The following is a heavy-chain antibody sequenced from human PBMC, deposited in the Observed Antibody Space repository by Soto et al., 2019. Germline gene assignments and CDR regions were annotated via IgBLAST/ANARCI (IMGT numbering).Heavy chain of an antibody. J-gene: IGHJ4*02. Sequence: QVQLVQSGAEEKKPGASVKVSXKASGYTFTGYAMHWVRQAPGQRLEWMGWINAGNGNTKYSQKFQGRVTITSDTSASTAYMELSSLRSEDTAVYYSARAVAVPADFDYWGQGTLVTVSS. CDR2: INAGNGNT. V-gene: IGHV1-3*05. CDR1: GYTFTGYA. CDR3: ARAVAVPADFDY. D-gene: IGHD6-19*01.